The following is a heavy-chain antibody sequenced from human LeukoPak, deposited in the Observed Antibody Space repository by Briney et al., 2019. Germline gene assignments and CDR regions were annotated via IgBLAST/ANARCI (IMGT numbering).Heavy chain of an antibody. Sequence: GGSLRLSCAASGFTFSSYGMHWVRQAPGKGLEWVAVIWYDGSNKYYADSVKGRFTISRDNSKNTLYLQMNSLRAEDTAVYYCARGPGYCSSTSCYAAISYYYGMDVWGQGTTVTVSS. CDR1: GFTFSSYG. J-gene: IGHJ6*02. D-gene: IGHD2-2*01. CDR2: IWYDGSNK. V-gene: IGHV3-33*08. CDR3: ARGPGYCSSTSCYAAISYYYGMDV.